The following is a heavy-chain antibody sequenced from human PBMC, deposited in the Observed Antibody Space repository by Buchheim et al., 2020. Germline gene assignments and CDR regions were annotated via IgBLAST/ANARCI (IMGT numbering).Heavy chain of an antibody. CDR1: GGSISSGGYY. J-gene: IGHJ4*02. CDR2: IYYSGST. Sequence: QVQLQESGPGLVKPSQTLSLTCTVSGGSISSGGYYWSWIRQHPGKGLEWIGYIYYSGSTYYNPSLKSRVTISVDTSKNQFSLKLSSVTAADTAVYYCARGPTNVETYYYDSSGPYFAYWGQGTL. D-gene: IGHD3-22*01. V-gene: IGHV4-31*03. CDR3: ARGPTNVETYYYDSSGPYFAY.